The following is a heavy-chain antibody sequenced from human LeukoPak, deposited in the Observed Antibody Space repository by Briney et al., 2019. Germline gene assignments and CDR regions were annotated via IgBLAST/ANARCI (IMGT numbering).Heavy chain of an antibody. D-gene: IGHD7-27*01. CDR1: GYTFTSYD. Sequence: ASVKVSCKASGYTFTSYDFNWVRQATGQRPEWMGWMSPNSGDTGYAQKFQDRVTMTRNTSISTAYMELSSLRSDDTAVYYCARGPPNWGYDYWGPGTLVTVPS. J-gene: IGHJ4*02. V-gene: IGHV1-8*01. CDR3: ARGPPNWGYDY. CDR2: MSPNSGDT.